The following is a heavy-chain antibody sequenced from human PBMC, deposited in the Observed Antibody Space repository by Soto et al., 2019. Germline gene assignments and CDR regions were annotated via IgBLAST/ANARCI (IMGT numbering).Heavy chain of an antibody. J-gene: IGHJ3*02. D-gene: IGHD3-22*01. CDR1: GFTFSSYG. Sequence: GWSLRLSCAASGFTFSSYGMHLVRQAPGKGLEWVAVIWYDGSNKYYADSVKGRFTISRDNSKNTLYLQMNRLRAEDTAVYYCARDEYYYDSSGYYHDAFDIWGQGTMVTVSS. V-gene: IGHV3-33*01. CDR2: IWYDGSNK. CDR3: ARDEYYYDSSGYYHDAFDI.